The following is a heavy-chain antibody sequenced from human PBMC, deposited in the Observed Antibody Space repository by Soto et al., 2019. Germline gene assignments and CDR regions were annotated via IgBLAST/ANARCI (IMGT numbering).Heavy chain of an antibody. Sequence: PSETLSLTCTVSGGSISSGDYYWSWIRQPPGKGQERIGYIYYSGSTYYNPSLKSRVTISVNTSKNQFSLKLISVTAADTVVYYCASHKSSPYFDYWGQGTLVTVSS. D-gene: IGHD3-10*01. CDR3: ASHKSSPYFDY. CDR1: GGSISSGDYY. J-gene: IGHJ4*02. V-gene: IGHV4-30-4*01. CDR2: IYYSGST.